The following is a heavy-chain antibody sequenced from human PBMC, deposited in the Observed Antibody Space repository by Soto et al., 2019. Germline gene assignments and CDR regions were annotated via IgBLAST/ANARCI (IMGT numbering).Heavy chain of an antibody. CDR2: ISYDGSNK. D-gene: IGHD3-10*01. CDR1: GFTFSSYA. CDR3: ARDQGDYYGSGSSHYYYYGMDV. Sequence: GGSLGLSCAASGFTFSSYAMHWVRQAPGKGLEWVAVISYDGSNKYYADSVKGRFTISRDNSKNTLYLQMNSLRAEDTAVYYCARDQGDYYGSGSSHYYYYGMDVWGQGTTVTVSS. V-gene: IGHV3-30-3*01. J-gene: IGHJ6*02.